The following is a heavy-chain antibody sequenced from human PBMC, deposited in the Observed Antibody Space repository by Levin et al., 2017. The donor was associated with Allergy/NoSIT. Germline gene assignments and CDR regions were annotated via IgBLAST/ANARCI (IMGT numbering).Heavy chain of an antibody. CDR2: IYYSGNI. CDR1: GGSIRSNTSY. D-gene: IGHD2-15*01. V-gene: IGHV4-39*01. CDR3: ARRSRCSGGSCSYYFDN. Sequence: SPTLSLPCTVSGGSIRSNTSYWVWIRQPPGKGLEWIGSIYYSGNIYYNPSLKSRVTVSADTSKNQFSLKLNSVTAADTAVYYCARRSRCSGGSCSYYFDNWGQGTLVTVSS. J-gene: IGHJ4*02.